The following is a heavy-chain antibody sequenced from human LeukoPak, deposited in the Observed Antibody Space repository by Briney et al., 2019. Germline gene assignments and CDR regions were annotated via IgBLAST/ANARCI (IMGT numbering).Heavy chain of an antibody. D-gene: IGHD6-19*01. Sequence: PGGSLRLSCAASGFTFSSYAMHWVRQAPGKGLEWVSGVTWNSDNIAYADSVKGRFTISRDNSKNTLYLQMNSLRAEDTAVYYCARDARTIIAVAGTFDDWGQGTLVTVSS. J-gene: IGHJ4*02. CDR1: GFTFSSYA. V-gene: IGHV3-9*01. CDR2: VTWNSDNI. CDR3: ARDARTIIAVAGTFDD.